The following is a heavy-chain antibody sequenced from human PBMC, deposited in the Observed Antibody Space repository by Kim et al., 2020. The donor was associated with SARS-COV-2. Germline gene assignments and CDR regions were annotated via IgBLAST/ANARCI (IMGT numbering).Heavy chain of an antibody. CDR2: IYAGNGDT. J-gene: IGHJ6*01. V-gene: IGHV1-3*01. CDR1: GYNFTSYA. Sequence: ASVKVSCKALGYNFTSYAMYWVRQAPGQRPEWMGWIYAGNGDTKYSQKLQDRVTITRDTSASTTYMQLSSLRSDDTAVYYCARVGVARGGNFYYYGMDGW. CDR3: ARVGVARGGNFYYYGMDG. D-gene: IGHD2-21*01.